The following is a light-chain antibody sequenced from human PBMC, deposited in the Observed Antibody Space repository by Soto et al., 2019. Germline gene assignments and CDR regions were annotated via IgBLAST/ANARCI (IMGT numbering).Light chain of an antibody. Sequence: EIVLAQFPVTLSLSPGEGATLSCRASQTVSKNYLAWYHQKPGQAPRLLIYAASTRATGIPDRFSGSGSGTDFTLTISRLEPEDFAVYYCQQYGSSGTFGQGTKVDIK. J-gene: IGKJ1*01. V-gene: IGKV3-20*01. CDR1: QTVSKNY. CDR3: QQYGSSGT. CDR2: AAS.